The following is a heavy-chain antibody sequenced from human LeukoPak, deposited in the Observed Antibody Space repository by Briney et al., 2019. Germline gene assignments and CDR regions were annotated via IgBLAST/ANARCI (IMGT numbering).Heavy chain of an antibody. CDR1: GGSISSYY. CDR3: ARGCLPSYYYGSQYYYGMDV. D-gene: IGHD3-10*01. CDR2: IYTSGST. Sequence: SETLSLTCTVSGGSISSYYWSWIRQPAGKGLEWIGRIYTSGSTNYNPSLKSRVTMSVDTSKNQFSLKLSSVTAADTAVYYCARGCLPSYYYGSQYYYGMDVWGQGTTVTVSS. J-gene: IGHJ6*02. V-gene: IGHV4-4*07.